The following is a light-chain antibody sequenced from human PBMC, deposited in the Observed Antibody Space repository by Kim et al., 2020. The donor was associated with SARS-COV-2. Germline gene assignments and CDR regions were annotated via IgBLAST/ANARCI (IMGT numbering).Light chain of an antibody. CDR3: QQYNRFPPT. CDR2: AAD. CDR1: QDISNY. J-gene: IGKJ1*01. Sequence: ASIGDRVTITCRASQDISNYLAWFQQKPGKGPKSLIYAADTLQNGVSSNFSGSGSGTEFTLTISSLQPEDFATYYCQQYNRFPPTFGQGTKVDIK. V-gene: IGKV1-16*02.